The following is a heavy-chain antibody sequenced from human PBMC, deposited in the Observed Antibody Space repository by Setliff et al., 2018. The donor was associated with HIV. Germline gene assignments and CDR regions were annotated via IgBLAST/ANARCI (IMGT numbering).Heavy chain of an antibody. D-gene: IGHD2-2*01. V-gene: IGHV4-4*02. CDR2: IIHTGST. J-gene: IGHJ6*02. CDR1: GASINSNNW. Sequence: SETLSLTCAVSGASINSNNWWSWIRQPPGKGLEWIGEIIHTGSTNYNPSLKSRVTISVDTSKNQFSLRLSSVTAADTAVYYCARGRSCSSSSCYLVYYYYYGMDVWGHGSTVTVSS. CDR3: ARGRSCSSSSCYLVYYYYYGMDV.